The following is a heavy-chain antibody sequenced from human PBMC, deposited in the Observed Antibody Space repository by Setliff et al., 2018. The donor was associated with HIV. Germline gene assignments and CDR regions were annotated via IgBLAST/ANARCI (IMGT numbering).Heavy chain of an antibody. Sequence: ASVKVSCKASGYTFSAYYMHWVRQAPGQGLEWMGRFNPNSRVTNSPQKFQGRVTMTRDTSTSTVYMELSSLRSEDTAVYYCARGGPLITMVRGVLRWFDPWGQGTLVTVSS. J-gene: IGHJ5*02. V-gene: IGHV1-2*06. CDR3: ARGGPLITMVRGVLRWFDP. CDR1: GYTFSAYY. D-gene: IGHD3-10*01. CDR2: FNPNSRVT.